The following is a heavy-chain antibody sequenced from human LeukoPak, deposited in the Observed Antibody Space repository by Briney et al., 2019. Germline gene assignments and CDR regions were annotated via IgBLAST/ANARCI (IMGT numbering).Heavy chain of an antibody. J-gene: IGHJ4*02. V-gene: IGHV3-23*01. Sequence: GGSLRLSCAASGFTLSSYAMSGVRQSPGKGLECVSAISGSGGSTYYADSVKGRFTISRDNSKNTLYLQMNSLRAEDTAVYYCAKDLPTGFDYWGQGTLVTVYS. CDR2: ISGSGGST. CDR1: GFTLSSYA. CDR3: AKDLPTGFDY. D-gene: IGHD1-14*01.